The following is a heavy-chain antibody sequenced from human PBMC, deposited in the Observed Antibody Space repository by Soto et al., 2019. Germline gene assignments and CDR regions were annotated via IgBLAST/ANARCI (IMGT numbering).Heavy chain of an antibody. J-gene: IGHJ5*02. V-gene: IGHV4-39*01. CDR3: ARSNSGYYKWFDP. CDR2: IYYSGIT. D-gene: IGHD3-22*01. CDR1: GDSISSSTYY. Sequence: SETLSLTCTVSGDSISSSTYYWGWIRQPPGKGLEWIGNIYYSGITYYNPSLKSRVAISVDTSKNQFSLKLSSVSAADTAIYYWARSNSGYYKWFDPWGQGTLVTVSS.